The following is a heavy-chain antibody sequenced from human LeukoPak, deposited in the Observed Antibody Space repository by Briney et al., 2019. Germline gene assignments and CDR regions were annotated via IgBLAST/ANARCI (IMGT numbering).Heavy chain of an antibody. CDR3: ARGRRFHYYYGSGSYRPYNWFDP. CDR1: GGSFSGYY. Sequence: PSETLSLTCAVYGGSFSGYYWSWIRQPPGKGLEWIGEINHSGSTNYNPSLKSRVTISVDTSKNQFSLKLSSVTAADTAVYYCARGRRFHYYYGSGSYRPYNWFDPWGQGTLVTVSS. CDR2: INHSGST. V-gene: IGHV4-34*01. D-gene: IGHD3-10*01. J-gene: IGHJ5*02.